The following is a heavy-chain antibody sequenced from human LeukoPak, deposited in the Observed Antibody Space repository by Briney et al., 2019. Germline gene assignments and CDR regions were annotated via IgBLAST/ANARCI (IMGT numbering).Heavy chain of an antibody. D-gene: IGHD4-17*01. J-gene: IGHJ5*02. CDR3: ARGPLTMTRGFDP. CDR2: IYTSGST. V-gene: IGHV4-4*08. Sequence: SETLSLTCTVSGGSISSYYWSWLRQPPGKGLEWIGYIYTSGSTNYNPSLKTRVTMSVDTSKNQFSLKLSSVTAADTAVYYCARGPLTMTRGFDPWGQGTLVTVSS. CDR1: GGSISSYY.